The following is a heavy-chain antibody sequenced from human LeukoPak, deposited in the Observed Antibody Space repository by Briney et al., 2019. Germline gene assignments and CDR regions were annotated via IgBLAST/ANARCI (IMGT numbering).Heavy chain of an antibody. Sequence: SETLSLTCAVYGGSFSGYYWSWIRQPPGKRLEWIGETNHSGSTNYNPSLKSRVTISVDTSKNQFSLKLSSVTAADTAVYYCARRYLGSIKFDYWGQGTLVTVSS. D-gene: IGHD1-14*01. V-gene: IGHV4-34*01. CDR3: ARRYLGSIKFDY. CDR2: TNHSGST. J-gene: IGHJ4*02. CDR1: GGSFSGYY.